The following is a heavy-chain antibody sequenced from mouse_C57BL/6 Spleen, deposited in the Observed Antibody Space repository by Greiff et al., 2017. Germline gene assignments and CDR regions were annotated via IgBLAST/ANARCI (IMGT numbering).Heavy chain of an antibody. CDR2: ISSGSSTI. D-gene: IGHD2-2*01. V-gene: IGHV5-17*01. J-gene: IGHJ4*01. CDR3: ARQEWFSYAMDY. Sequence: EVMLVESGGGLVKPGGSLKLSCAASGFTFSDYGMHWVRQAPEKGLEWVAYISSGSSTIYYADTVKGRFTISRDNAKNTLFLQMTSLRSEDTAMYYCARQEWFSYAMDYWGQGTSVTVSS. CDR1: GFTFSDYG.